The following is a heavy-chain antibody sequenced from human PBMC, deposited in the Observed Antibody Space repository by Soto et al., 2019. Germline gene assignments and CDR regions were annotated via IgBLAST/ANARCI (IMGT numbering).Heavy chain of an antibody. J-gene: IGHJ4*02. D-gene: IGHD1-7*01. Sequence: EVHLVESGGGPVKPGGSLRISCAASGFTFSGAWMSWVRQAPGKGLEWVGRIKSKFDGGRIYYAASVKGRFSISRDDSTNTLFLQMNSLKTEDTAVYFCTTSVTGTPRAIDYWGQGTLVTVSS. CDR2: IKSKFDGGRI. CDR1: GFTFSGAW. V-gene: IGHV3-15*01. CDR3: TTSVTGTPRAIDY.